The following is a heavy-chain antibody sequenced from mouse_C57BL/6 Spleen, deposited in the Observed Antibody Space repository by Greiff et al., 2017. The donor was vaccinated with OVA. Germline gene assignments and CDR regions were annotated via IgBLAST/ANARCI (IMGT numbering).Heavy chain of an antibody. Sequence: EVKLVESGGDLVKPGGSLKLSCAASGFTFSSYGMSWVRQTPNKRLEWVATISSGGSYTYYPDSVKGRFTISRDNAKNNLYLQMSSLKSEDTAMYYCARHGAGYDAFAYWGQGTLVTVSA. D-gene: IGHD2-2*01. CDR1: GFTFSSYG. CDR2: ISSGGSYT. J-gene: IGHJ3*01. CDR3: ARHGAGYDAFAY. V-gene: IGHV5-6*01.